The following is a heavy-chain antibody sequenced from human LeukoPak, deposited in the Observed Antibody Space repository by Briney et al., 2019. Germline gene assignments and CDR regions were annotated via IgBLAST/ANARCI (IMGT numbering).Heavy chain of an antibody. Sequence: SVKVSCKASGGTFSSYAISWVRQAPGQGLEWMGRIIPILGIANYAQKFQGRVTITADESTSTAYMELSSLRSEDTAVYYCASARGSRGAFDIWGQGTMVTVSS. V-gene: IGHV1-69*04. CDR2: IIPILGIA. CDR3: ASARGSRGAFDI. CDR1: GGTFSSYA. J-gene: IGHJ3*02. D-gene: IGHD1-26*01.